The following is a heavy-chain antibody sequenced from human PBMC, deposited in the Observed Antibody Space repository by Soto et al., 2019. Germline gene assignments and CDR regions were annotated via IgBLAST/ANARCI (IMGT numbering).Heavy chain of an antibody. D-gene: IGHD4-4*01. J-gene: IGHJ6*02. V-gene: IGHV3-33*01. Sequence: GGSLRLSCAASGFTFSSYGMHRVRQAPGKGLEWVAVIWYDGSNKYYADSVKGRFTISRDNSKNTLYLQMNSLRAEDTAVYYCARDPDSNYRPGYGMDVWGQGTTVTVSS. CDR2: IWYDGSNK. CDR3: ARDPDSNYRPGYGMDV. CDR1: GFTFSSYG.